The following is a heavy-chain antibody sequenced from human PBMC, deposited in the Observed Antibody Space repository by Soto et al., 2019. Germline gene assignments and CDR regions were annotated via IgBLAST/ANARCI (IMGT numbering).Heavy chain of an antibody. Sequence: PGESLKISCKGSGYSFTSYWISWVRKMPGKGLEWMGRIDPSDSYTNYSPSFQGHVTISADKSISTAYLQWSSLKASDTAMYYCARAQTSNYYDFWSGYYPGFDPWGQGTLVTVSS. D-gene: IGHD3-3*01. CDR1: GYSFTSYW. J-gene: IGHJ5*02. CDR3: ARAQTSNYYDFWSGYYPGFDP. V-gene: IGHV5-10-1*01. CDR2: IDPSDSYT.